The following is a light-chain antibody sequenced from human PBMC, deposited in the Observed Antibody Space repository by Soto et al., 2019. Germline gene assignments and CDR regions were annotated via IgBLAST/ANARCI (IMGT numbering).Light chain of an antibody. CDR1: QGISNY. CDR2: AAS. V-gene: IGKV1-27*01. Sequence: DIQMTQSPSSLSASVGDRVTITCRASQGISNYLAWYQQKAGKVPKLLIYAASTLQSGVPSRFSGSGSGIDFTLTISSLQPEDVAIYYCQKYNSAPRTFGQGTKVEIK. CDR3: QKYNSAPRT. J-gene: IGKJ1*01.